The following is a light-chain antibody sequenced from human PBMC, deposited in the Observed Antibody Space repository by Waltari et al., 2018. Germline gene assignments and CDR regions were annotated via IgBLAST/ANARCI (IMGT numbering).Light chain of an antibody. Sequence: EIVMTQSPATLSVSPGDRATLSCRASQSVGSNLAWYQQKPGQAPRLLIYGASTRATGIAARFSGSGSGTEFTLNISSLQSEDFAVYYCQQYNKWPLTFGQGTKLEIK. CDR3: QQYNKWPLT. V-gene: IGKV3D-15*01. CDR1: QSVGSN. CDR2: GAS. J-gene: IGKJ2*01.